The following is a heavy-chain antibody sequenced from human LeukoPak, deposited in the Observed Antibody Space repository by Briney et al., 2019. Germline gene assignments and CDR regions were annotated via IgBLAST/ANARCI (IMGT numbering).Heavy chain of an antibody. CDR2: TWHTGSA. V-gene: IGHV4-38-2*01. CDR3: SRRKYAYDRNGFYTENFFDT. D-gene: IGHD3-22*01. Sequence: SETLSLTCSVSGSSITTDFYWAWIRQPPGKGLEWIADTWHTGSAYFNPSLKSRVTMSVDTSKKQLSLRLTSVTAADTAVYFCSRRKYAYDRNGFYTENFFDTWGLGTLVTVSS. CDR1: GSSITTDFY. J-gene: IGHJ4*02.